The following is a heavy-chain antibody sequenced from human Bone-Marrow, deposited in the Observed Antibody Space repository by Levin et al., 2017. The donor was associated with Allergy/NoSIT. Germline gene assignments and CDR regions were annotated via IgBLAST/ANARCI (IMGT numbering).Heavy chain of an antibody. V-gene: IGHV1-18*01. D-gene: IGHD5-24*01. CDR3: AGETGAYNFLLDV. CDR2: ISVYNGNR. J-gene: IGHJ4*02. Sequence: ASVKVSCKASGFKFTQDAISWVRQAPGQGLEWMGWISVYNGNRNYEQKFQGRVTMTTDTSTSTAYMELRSLRSDDTAVFYCAGETGAYNFLLDVWGQGTLVTVSS. CDR1: GFKFTQDA.